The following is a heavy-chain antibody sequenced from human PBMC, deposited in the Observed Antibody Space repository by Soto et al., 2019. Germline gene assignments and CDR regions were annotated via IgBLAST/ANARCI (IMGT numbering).Heavy chain of an antibody. J-gene: IGHJ4*02. CDR2: INSDGSIT. Sequence: PGGSLRLSCATSGFTFSDYWMYWVRQAPGKGLVWVSRINSDGSITNYADSVKGRFTISRDNAKNTLFLQMDSLGAEDTAVYYCARDRYGDPVDYWGLGTLVTVSS. CDR3: ARDRYGDPVDY. V-gene: IGHV3-74*01. D-gene: IGHD4-17*01. CDR1: GFTFSDYW.